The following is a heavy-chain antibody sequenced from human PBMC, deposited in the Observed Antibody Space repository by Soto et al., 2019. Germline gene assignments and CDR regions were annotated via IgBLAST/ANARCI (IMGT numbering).Heavy chain of an antibody. J-gene: IGHJ4*02. V-gene: IGHV1-69*02. Sequence: SVKVSCKASGGTFSSYTISWVRQAPGQGLEWMGRIIPILGIANYAQKFQGRVTITADKSTSTAYMELSSLRSEDTAVYYCVRSGVTSVTTFDYWGQGTLVTASS. D-gene: IGHD4-4*01. CDR1: GGTFSSYT. CDR3: VRSGVTSVTTFDY. CDR2: IIPILGIA.